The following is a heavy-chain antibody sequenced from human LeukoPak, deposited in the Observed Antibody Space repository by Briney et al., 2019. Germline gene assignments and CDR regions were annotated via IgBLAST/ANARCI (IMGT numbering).Heavy chain of an antibody. Sequence: PGGSLRLSCAASGFTFGSHWVHWVRQGPGKGLVWISRIKGDGSRTSYADSVKGRFTISRDNAKNTLYLQLNSLQAGDTAVYYCVRDGGLYQRESSGSNYTYYGMDVWGQGTTVAVSS. CDR3: VRDGGLYQRESSGSNYTYYGMDV. V-gene: IGHV3-74*01. D-gene: IGHD3-22*01. CDR2: IKGDGSRT. J-gene: IGHJ6*02. CDR1: GFTFGSHW.